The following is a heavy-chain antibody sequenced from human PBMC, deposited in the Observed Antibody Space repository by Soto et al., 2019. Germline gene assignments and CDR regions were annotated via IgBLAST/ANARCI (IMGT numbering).Heavy chain of an antibody. CDR2: IKSKIAGGTT. CDR1: GFTFSNGW. D-gene: IGHD2-21*01. CDR3: ATDSTQTFCDGGPCYSLQTKIHDS. V-gene: IGHV3-15*01. J-gene: IGHJ4*02. Sequence: EVQLVESGGGLVKPGGSLRLSCAASGFTFSNGWMSWVRQAPGKGLEWVGSIKSKIAGGTTDYSAPVKGRFTISRDDSKDSLYLQMNSLKTEDTALYYCATDSTQTFCDGGPCYSLQTKIHDSWGQGTLVTVSS.